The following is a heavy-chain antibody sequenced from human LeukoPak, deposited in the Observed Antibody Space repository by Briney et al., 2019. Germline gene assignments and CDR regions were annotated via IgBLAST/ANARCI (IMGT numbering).Heavy chain of an antibody. CDR3: AKGVRITMVRGAFDL. J-gene: IGHJ3*01. V-gene: IGHV3-9*01. Sequence: PGGSLRLSCAASGITFDDYAMHWVRQVPGKGLEWVSGITWNSGSIAYADSVKGRFTISRDNAKNSLYLQMNNLRTEDTALYYCAKGVRITMVRGAFDLWGQGTMVTVSS. D-gene: IGHD3-10*01. CDR1: GITFDDYA. CDR2: ITWNSGSI.